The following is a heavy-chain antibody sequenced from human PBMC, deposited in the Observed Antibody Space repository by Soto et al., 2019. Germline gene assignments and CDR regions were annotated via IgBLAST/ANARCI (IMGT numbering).Heavy chain of an antibody. CDR2: ISTSGGST. D-gene: IGHD2-21*02. V-gene: IGHV3-23*01. J-gene: IGHJ4*02. CDR1: GFIFSTYA. Sequence: PGGSLRLSCAASGFIFSTYAMSWVRQAPGKGLEWVSTISTSGGSTHYADSVTGRFTISRDNTRSTLYLQMNSLRVDDTAVYYCARGQMTSTYWGQGSLVTVS. CDR3: ARGQMTSTY.